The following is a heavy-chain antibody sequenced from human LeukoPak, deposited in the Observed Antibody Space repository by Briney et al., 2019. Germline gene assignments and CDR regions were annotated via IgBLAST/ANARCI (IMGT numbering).Heavy chain of an antibody. V-gene: IGHV4-39*01. CDR2: IYYSGST. D-gene: IGHD6-13*01. CDR3: ARRGRQGSSWGLDV. Sequence: SETLSLTCTVSGGSISSXXYYWGWIRQPPGXGXXXXXXIYYSGSTYYNPSLKSRVTISVDTSKNQFSLKLSSVTAADTAVYYCARRGRQGSSWGLDVWGQGTTVTVSS. J-gene: IGHJ6*02. CDR1: GGSISSXXYY.